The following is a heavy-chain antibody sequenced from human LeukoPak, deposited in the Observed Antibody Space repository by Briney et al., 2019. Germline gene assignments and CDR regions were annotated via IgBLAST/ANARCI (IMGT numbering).Heavy chain of an antibody. V-gene: IGHV3-23*01. Sequence: PGGSLRLSCAASGFTFSSYALNWVRQAPGTGLERVSVMSGNGGSTYYADSVKGRFAISRYNAKNTLYLQMNSLRAEDAAVYYCARSLIRSTGWYDYWGQGTLVTVSS. D-gene: IGHD6-19*01. CDR1: GFTFSSYA. J-gene: IGHJ4*02. CDR3: ARSLIRSTGWYDY. CDR2: MSGNGGST.